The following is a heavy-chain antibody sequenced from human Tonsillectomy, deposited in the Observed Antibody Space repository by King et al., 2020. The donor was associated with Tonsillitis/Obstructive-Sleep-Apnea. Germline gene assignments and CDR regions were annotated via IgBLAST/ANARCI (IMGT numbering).Heavy chain of an antibody. D-gene: IGHD3-3*01. CDR3: AKWYYDFWSGYYSYYYYYYMDV. V-gene: IGHV3-23*04. Sequence: VQLVESGGGLVQPGGSLRLSCAASGFTFSSYAMSWVRQAPGKGLEWVSAISGSGGSTYYADSVKGRFTISRDNSKNTLYLQMNNLRAEDTAVYYCAKWYYDFWSGYYSYYYYYYMDVWGKGTTVTVSS. CDR2: ISGSGGST. CDR1: GFTFSSYA. J-gene: IGHJ6*03.